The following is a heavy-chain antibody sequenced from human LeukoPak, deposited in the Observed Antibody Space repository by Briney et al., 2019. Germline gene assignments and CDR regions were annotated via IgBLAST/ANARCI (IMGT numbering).Heavy chain of an antibody. CDR3: ARDYYGSGSYPNDAFDI. J-gene: IGHJ3*02. Sequence: GGSLRLSCAASGFTFSSYGMHWLRQAPGKGLEWVAFIRYDGSNKYYADSVKGRFTISRDNSKNTLYLQMNSLRADDTAVYYCARDYYGSGSYPNDAFDIWGQGTMVTVSS. D-gene: IGHD3-10*01. CDR1: GFTFSSYG. V-gene: IGHV3-30*02. CDR2: IRYDGSNK.